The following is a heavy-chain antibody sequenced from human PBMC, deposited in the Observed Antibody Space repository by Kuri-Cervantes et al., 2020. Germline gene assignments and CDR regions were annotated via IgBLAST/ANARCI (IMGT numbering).Heavy chain of an antibody. D-gene: IGHD6-19*01. CDR3: AHRRGLDDFDY. CDR2: IYWDDDK. V-gene: IGHV2-5*02. J-gene: IGHJ4*02. Sequence: SGPTLVKPTQTLTLTCTFSGFSLSTNGVGVGWIRQPPGKALEWLALIYWDDDKRYSPSLKSRLTITKDTSKNQVVLTMTYMDPVDTATYYCAHRRGLDDFDYWGQGTLVTVSS. CDR1: GFSLSTNGVG.